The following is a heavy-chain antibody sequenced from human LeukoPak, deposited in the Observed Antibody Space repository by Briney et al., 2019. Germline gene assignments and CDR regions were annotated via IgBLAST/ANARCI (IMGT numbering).Heavy chain of an antibody. D-gene: IGHD3-16*01. CDR3: ASSLGGIFDY. CDR2: IYSGGST. J-gene: IGHJ4*01. V-gene: IGHV3-66*02. CDR1: GFTVSSNY. Sequence: GGSLRLSCAASGFTVSSNYMSWVRQAPGKGLEWVSVIYSGGSTYYADSVKGRFTISRDNSKNALYLQMNSLRAENTAVYYCASSLGGIFDYWGQGTLVTVSS.